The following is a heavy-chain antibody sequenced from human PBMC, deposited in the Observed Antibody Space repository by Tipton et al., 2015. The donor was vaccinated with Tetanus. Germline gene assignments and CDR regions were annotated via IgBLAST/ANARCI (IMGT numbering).Heavy chain of an antibody. V-gene: IGHV4-31*03. Sequence: TLSLTCTVSGGSINSGGYFWNWIRQYPGKGLEWIGYIYYSGTTHYNPSLKSRLAMSVDVSKNQFSPNLTSVTAADAAVYYCARDQGGGRVARLNWFDPWGPGALVTVSS. CDR2: IYYSGTT. CDR1: GGSINSGGYF. D-gene: IGHD3-16*01. J-gene: IGHJ5*02. CDR3: ARDQGGGRVARLNWFDP.